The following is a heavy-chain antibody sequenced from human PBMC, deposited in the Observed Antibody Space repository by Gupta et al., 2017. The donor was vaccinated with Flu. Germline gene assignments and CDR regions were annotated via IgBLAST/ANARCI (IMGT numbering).Heavy chain of an antibody. D-gene: IGHD4-17*01. CDR1: GGSISSGGYS. CDR2: IYYSGST. CDR3: ARVGSTVTTGGGLDY. J-gene: IGHJ4*02. V-gene: IGHV4-31*03. Sequence: QVQLQESGPGLVKPSQTLSLTCTVSGGSISSGGYSWSWIRQHPGKGLEWIGYIYYSGSTYYNPSLKSRVTISVDTSKNQFSLKLSSVTAADTAVYYCARVGSTVTTGGGLDYWGQGTLVTVSS.